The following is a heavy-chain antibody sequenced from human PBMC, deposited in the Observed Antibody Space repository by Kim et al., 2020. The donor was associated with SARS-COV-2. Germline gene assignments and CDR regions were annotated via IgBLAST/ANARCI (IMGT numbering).Heavy chain of an antibody. CDR1: GGTFTNNA. D-gene: IGHD2-15*01. CDR2: IIPFFGAP. CDR3: ARVDEDFVQKGGYVMDI. Sequence: SVKVSCKTSGGTFTNNAFTWVRQAPRQGLEWMGAIIPFFGAPIYAQIFQGRVTITADESTRTVYMEMSGLRSDDTAVYYCARVDEDFVQKGGYVMDIWGQGTTVTVSS. V-gene: IGHV1-69*13. J-gene: IGHJ6*02.